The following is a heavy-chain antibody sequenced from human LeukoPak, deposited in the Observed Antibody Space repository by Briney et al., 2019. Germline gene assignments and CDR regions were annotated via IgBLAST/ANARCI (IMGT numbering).Heavy chain of an antibody. D-gene: IGHD3-16*02. V-gene: IGHV1-2*02. J-gene: IGHJ3*02. CDR3: ASWGMITFGGVIVRREEMDAFDI. Sequence: SVKVSCKASGYTFTVYYIHWVRQAPGQGLEWMGWINPNSGGSNYAQKFQGRVTMTRDTSISTAYMELSRLRSDDTAVYYCASWGMITFGGVIVRREEMDAFDIWGQGTMVTVSS. CDR1: GYTFTVYY. CDR2: INPNSGGS.